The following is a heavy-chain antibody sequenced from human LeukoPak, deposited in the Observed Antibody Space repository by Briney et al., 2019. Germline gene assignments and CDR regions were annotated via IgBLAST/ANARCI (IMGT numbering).Heavy chain of an antibody. Sequence: KPSETLSLTCTVSGGSISSYYWSWTRQPAGKGLEWIGRIYTSGTTNYNPSLKSRVTMSVDTSKNQFSLNLSSVTAADTAVYYCARGSGSYYYYYMDVWGKGTTVTVSS. V-gene: IGHV4-4*07. CDR2: IYTSGTT. CDR3: ARGSGSYYYYYMDV. CDR1: GGSISSYY. J-gene: IGHJ6*03.